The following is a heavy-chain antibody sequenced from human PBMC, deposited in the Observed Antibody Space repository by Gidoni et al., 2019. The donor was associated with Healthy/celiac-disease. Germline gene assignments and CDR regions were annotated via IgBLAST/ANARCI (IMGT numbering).Heavy chain of an antibody. D-gene: IGHD3-22*01. J-gene: IGHJ4*02. CDR3: ARESPYYYDRSGYYYGPPFDY. CDR2: IYHSVST. Sequence: QVQLQQSVPGLVKPSVTLSLTCTFSVYSISIAYYWTLIRPPPGKGLEWIGSIYHSVSTYYNPSLKSRVTISVDTSKNQFSLKLSSVTAADTAVYYCARESPYYYDRSGYYYGPPFDYWGQGTLGHRLL. CDR1: VYSISIAYY. V-gene: IGHV4-38-2*02.